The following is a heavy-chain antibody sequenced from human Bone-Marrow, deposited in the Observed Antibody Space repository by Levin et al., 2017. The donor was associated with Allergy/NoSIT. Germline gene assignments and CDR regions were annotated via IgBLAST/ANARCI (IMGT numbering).Heavy chain of an antibody. D-gene: IGHD3-22*01. CDR2: IYPGDSDT. V-gene: IGHV5-51*01. J-gene: IGHJ4*02. Sequence: GESLKISCKGSGYSFSNYWIGWVRQMPGKGLEWMGIIYPGDSDTKYSPSFQGQVTISADKSSSTAYVQWSSLKASDSALYYCARTAEDRSGYQRPWFFDSWGQGTLVTVSS. CDR3: ARTAEDRSGYQRPWFFDS. CDR1: GYSFSNYW.